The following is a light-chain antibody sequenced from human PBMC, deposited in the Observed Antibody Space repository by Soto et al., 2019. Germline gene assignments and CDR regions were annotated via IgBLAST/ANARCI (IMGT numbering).Light chain of an antibody. V-gene: IGKV1-5*01. J-gene: IGKJ1*01. CDR1: QTISVS. CDR2: DAS. CDR3: QQYYKYST. Sequence: IQMTQSPSTLSASVGDTVTITCRASQTISVSLAWYRQKPGKAPNLLIYDASTLQEGVPSRFSGSGSGTEFTHTVTRHQPDDLATYFCQQYYKYSTFGQGTKVDVK.